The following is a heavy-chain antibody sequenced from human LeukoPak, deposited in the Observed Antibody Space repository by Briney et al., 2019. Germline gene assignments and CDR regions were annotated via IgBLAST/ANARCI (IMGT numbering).Heavy chain of an antibody. CDR1: VYTFTVYY. V-gene: IGHV1-2*02. CDR3: ARTTTVSSGPDY. Sequence: ASVTLSLTSSVYTFTVYYMHWVRQPPGQGLEWMGWINPNSGGTNYAQKFQGRVTMTRDTSISTAYMELSRLRSDDTAVYYCARTTTVSSGPDYWGQGTLVTVSS. J-gene: IGHJ4*02. D-gene: IGHD6-19*01. CDR2: INPNSGGT.